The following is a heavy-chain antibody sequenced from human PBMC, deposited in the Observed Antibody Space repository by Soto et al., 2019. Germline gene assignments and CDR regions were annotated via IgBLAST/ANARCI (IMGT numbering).Heavy chain of an antibody. D-gene: IGHD5-12*01. CDR1: GFTFSNAW. J-gene: IGHJ4*02. CDR2: VKSKTDGGTI. CDR3: MCTYSGSSMRFDY. V-gene: IGHV3-15*01. Sequence: EVQLVESGGGLVKPGGSLRLSCAASGFTFSNAWMTWVRQAPGKGREWVGRVKSKTDGGTIDYAAPVKDRFTISRDDSKNTLYLQMNSLETEDTAVYYCMCTYSGSSMRFDYWGQGTLVTVSS.